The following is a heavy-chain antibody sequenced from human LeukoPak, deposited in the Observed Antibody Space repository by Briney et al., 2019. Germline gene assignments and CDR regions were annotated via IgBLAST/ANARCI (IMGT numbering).Heavy chain of an antibody. Sequence: ASVKVSCKASGYTFTGYYMHWVRQAPGQGLEWMGWINPNSGGTKFAQKFQGRVTMTRDTSISTAYMELSRLRSDDTALYYCARDRGSLDAFDIWGQGTMVTVSS. J-gene: IGHJ3*02. D-gene: IGHD3-10*01. CDR1: GYTFTGYY. V-gene: IGHV1-2*02. CDR2: INPNSGGT. CDR3: ARDRGSLDAFDI.